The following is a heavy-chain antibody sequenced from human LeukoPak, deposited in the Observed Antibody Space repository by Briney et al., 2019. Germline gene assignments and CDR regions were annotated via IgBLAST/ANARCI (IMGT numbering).Heavy chain of an antibody. CDR3: ARRRTTGYYYYYMDV. V-gene: IGHV3-21*01. Sequence: GSLRLSCAASGFTYSSYSMNWVRQAPGKGLEWVSSISSSSSYIYYADSVKGRFTISRDNAKNSLYLQMNSLRAEDTAVYYCARRRTTGYYYYYMDVWGKGTTVTVSS. CDR2: ISSSSSYI. J-gene: IGHJ6*03. CDR1: GFTYSSYS. D-gene: IGHD1-1*01.